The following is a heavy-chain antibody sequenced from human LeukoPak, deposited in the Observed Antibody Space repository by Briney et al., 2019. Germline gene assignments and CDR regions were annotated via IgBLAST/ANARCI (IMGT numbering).Heavy chain of an antibody. J-gene: IGHJ4*02. CDR1: GFTFSSYS. V-gene: IGHV3-48*02. CDR3: VLGSPFDY. Sequence: PGGSLRLSCAASGFTFSSYSMNWVRQAPGKGLEWVSYISCSSRSIYYADSVKGRFTISRDNANNSLSLQMNSLRDEDTAVYYCVLGSPFDYWGQGTLVTVSS. D-gene: IGHD3-10*01. CDR2: ISCSSRSI.